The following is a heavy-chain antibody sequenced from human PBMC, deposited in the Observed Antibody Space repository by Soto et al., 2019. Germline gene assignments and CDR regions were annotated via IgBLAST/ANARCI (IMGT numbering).Heavy chain of an antibody. CDR1: GFTFTDYH. CDR2: ISETGSHT. J-gene: IGHJ4*02. D-gene: IGHD7-27*01. Sequence: PGGSLRLSCEASGFTFTDYHMSWIRQAPGKGLEWVALISETGSHTAYAESVKGRFTISRDNARPSVFPQMNSLRSDDTAVYFCARSLRATSPLTFWGQGTPVTVYS. V-gene: IGHV3-11*06. CDR3: ARSLRATSPLTF.